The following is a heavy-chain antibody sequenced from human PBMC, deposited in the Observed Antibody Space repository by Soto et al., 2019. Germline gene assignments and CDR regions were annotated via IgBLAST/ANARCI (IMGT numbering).Heavy chain of an antibody. D-gene: IGHD6-19*01. CDR2: INTGNGNT. V-gene: IGHV1-3*04. J-gene: IGHJ5*02. Sequence: ASVKVSCKASGYTFTSYAMDWVRQAPGQRLEWMGWINTGNGNTKYSQKFQGRVTLTRDTSANTAYMDLSSLTSTDTAVYYCAREGSGWKYNWFDTWGQRSLVIFSS. CDR1: GYTFTSYA. CDR3: AREGSGWKYNWFDT.